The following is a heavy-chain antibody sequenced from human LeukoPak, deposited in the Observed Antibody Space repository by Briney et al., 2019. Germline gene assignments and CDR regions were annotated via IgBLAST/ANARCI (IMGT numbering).Heavy chain of an antibody. V-gene: IGHV4-39*07. J-gene: IGHJ4*02. CDR3: ARVLRVLYCTNGVCLPGGFDY. Sequence: SETLSLTCTVSGGSISSSSYYWGWIRQPPGKGLEWIGNIYYSGSTYYNPSLKSRVTISVDTSKNQFSLKLSSVTAADTVVYYCARVLRVLYCTNGVCLPGGFDYWGQGTLVTVSS. CDR2: IYYSGST. D-gene: IGHD2-8*01. CDR1: GGSISSSSYY.